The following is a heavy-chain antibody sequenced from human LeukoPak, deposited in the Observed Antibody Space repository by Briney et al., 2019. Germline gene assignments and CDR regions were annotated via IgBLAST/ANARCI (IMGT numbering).Heavy chain of an antibody. Sequence: SETLSLTCTVSGGSISSYYWSWIRQPPGKGLEWIGYIHYSGSTNYNPSLKSRVTISVDTSKNQFSLKLSSVTAADTAVYYCARAMVRGGEVDYWGQGTLVTVSS. V-gene: IGHV4-59*01. CDR3: ARAMVRGGEVDY. CDR1: GGSISSYY. J-gene: IGHJ4*02. D-gene: IGHD3-10*01. CDR2: IHYSGST.